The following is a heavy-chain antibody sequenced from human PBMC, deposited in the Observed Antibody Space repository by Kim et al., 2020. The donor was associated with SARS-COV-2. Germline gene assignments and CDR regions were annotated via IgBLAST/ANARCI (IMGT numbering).Heavy chain of an antibody. CDR2: IYASGST. J-gene: IGHJ6*01. Sequence: SETLSLTCTVSGGSISSFYCAWIRQPAGKGLEWIGRIYASGSTNYNPSLKSRLNMSVDTSKNQFSLKLISVTAADTAVYYCAKLSRSSNSYYYY. V-gene: IGHV4-4*07. CDR1: GGSISSFY. CDR3: AKLSRSSNSYYYY. D-gene: IGHD1-7*01.